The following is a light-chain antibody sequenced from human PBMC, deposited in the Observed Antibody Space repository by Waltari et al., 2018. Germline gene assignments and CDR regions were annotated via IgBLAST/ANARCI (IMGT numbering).Light chain of an antibody. CDR1: QSIRTS. V-gene: IGKV3-15*01. CDR3: QQYDNWPPWT. J-gene: IGKJ1*01. CDR2: GAS. Sequence: DTVMTQSPATLSVSPGEGATLSCRASQSIRTSLAWYQQTPGQPPRLLIYGASTRATGIPARFSGSGSGTEFTLTISSLQSEDFAVYYCQQYDNWPPWTFGPGTRVEVK.